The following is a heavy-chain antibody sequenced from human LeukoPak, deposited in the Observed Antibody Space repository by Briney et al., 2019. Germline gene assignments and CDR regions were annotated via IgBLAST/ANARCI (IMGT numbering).Heavy chain of an antibody. CDR2: IKEDGSEK. Sequence: GGSLRLSCAASGVTFSSCWMSWVRQAPGKGLEWVANIKEDGSEKYYVDSVKGRFTISRDNARNSLFLQMNSLRAEDTAVYYCARGRFNYDSSGYSSFYYWGQGTLVTVSS. D-gene: IGHD3-22*01. CDR1: GVTFSSCW. J-gene: IGHJ4*02. CDR3: ARGRFNYDSSGYSSFYY. V-gene: IGHV3-7*01.